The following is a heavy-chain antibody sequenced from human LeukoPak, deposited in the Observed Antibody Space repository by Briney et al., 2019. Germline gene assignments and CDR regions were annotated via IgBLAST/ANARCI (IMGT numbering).Heavy chain of an antibody. CDR1: GYTFTSYY. D-gene: IGHD3-9*01. V-gene: IGHV1-46*01. J-gene: IGHJ1*01. CDR2: INPSGGST. CDR3: ARDSNPVLRYFDWLLQYFQH. Sequence: ASVRVSCKASGYTFTSYYMHWVRQVPGQGLEWMGIINPSGGSTSCAQKFQGRVTMTRDTSTSTVYMELSSLRSEDTAVYYCARDSNPVLRYFDWLLQYFQHWGQGTLVTVSS.